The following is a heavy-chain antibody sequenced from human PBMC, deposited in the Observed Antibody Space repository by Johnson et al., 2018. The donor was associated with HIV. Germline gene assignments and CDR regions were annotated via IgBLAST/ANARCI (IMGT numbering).Heavy chain of an antibody. Sequence: EVQLVESGGGLVQPGGSLRLSCAASGFTFSSYWMSWVRQAPGKGLEWVANIKQDGSEKYYVDSVKGRFTISRDNAKNSLYLQMNSLRAEDTAIYYCAKDLFTEREDDVFDNWGQGTMVTVSS. D-gene: IGHD1-26*01. CDR3: AKDLFTEREDDVFDN. J-gene: IGHJ3*02. CDR1: GFTFSSYW. CDR2: IKQDGSEK. V-gene: IGHV3-7*01.